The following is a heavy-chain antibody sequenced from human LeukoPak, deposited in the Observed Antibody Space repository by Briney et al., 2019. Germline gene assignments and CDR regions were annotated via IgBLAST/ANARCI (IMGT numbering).Heavy chain of an antibody. V-gene: IGHV3-30-3*01. CDR2: ISYDGSNK. J-gene: IGHJ4*02. Sequence: GGSLRLSCAASGFTFSSYAMHWVRQAPGKGLEWVAVISYDGSNKYYADSVKGRFTISRDNSKNTLYLQMNSLRAEDTAVYYCASLYCSGGSCXLRPDYWGQGTLVTVSS. D-gene: IGHD2-15*01. CDR1: GFTFSSYA. CDR3: ASLYCSGGSCXLRPDY.